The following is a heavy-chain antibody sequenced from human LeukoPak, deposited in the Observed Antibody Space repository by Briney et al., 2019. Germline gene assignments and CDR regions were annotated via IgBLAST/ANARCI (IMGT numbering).Heavy chain of an antibody. D-gene: IGHD2-2*01. V-gene: IGHV1-18*01. CDR3: ARNIVVVPAATFYYYYMDV. Sequence: ASVKVSCKASGYTFTTYGLSWVRQAPGQGLEWLVWISTYDDNIKYAQSLQGRLTLTIDTSTSTAYMELRSLTSDDTAVYYCARNIVVVPAATFYYYYMDVWGKGTTVTISS. CDR2: ISTYDDNI. J-gene: IGHJ6*03. CDR1: GYTFTTYG.